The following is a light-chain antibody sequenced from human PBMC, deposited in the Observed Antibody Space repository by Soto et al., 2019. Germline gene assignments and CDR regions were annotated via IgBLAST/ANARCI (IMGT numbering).Light chain of an antibody. V-gene: IGKV3-15*01. CDR2: GAS. CDR1: QSVSSN. Sequence: EIVMTQSPATLSVSPGERATLSCRASQSVSSNLAWYQQKPGQAPRLLIYGASTRATGMPARFSGSGSGTEFTLTISSLQSEDLAVYYCQQYNNWPSWTFGQGTKVEIK. J-gene: IGKJ1*01. CDR3: QQYNNWPSWT.